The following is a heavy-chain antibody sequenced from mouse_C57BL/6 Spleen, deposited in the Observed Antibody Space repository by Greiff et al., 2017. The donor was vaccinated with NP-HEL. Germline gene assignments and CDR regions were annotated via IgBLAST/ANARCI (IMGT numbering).Heavy chain of an antibody. J-gene: IGHJ4*01. CDR2: IRLKSDNYAT. D-gene: IGHD2-12*01. V-gene: IGHV6-3*01. CDR1: GFTFSNYW. Sequence: EVKVVESGGGLVQPGGSMKLSCVASGFTFSNYWMNWVRQSPEEGLEWVAQIRLKSDNYATHYAESVKGRFTISRDDSKSSVYLQMNNLRAEDTGIYYCTGYYRGAMDYWGQGTSVTVSS. CDR3: TGYYRGAMDY.